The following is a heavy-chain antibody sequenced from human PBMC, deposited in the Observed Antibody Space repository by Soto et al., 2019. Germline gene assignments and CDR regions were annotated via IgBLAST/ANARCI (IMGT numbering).Heavy chain of an antibody. CDR3: ARDGQGELEPTYQYYHYYMAV. CDR1: GYTFTSYG. V-gene: IGHV1-18*01. D-gene: IGHD1-1*01. CDR2: ISAYNGNT. Sequence: ASVKVSCKASGYTFTSYGISWVRQAPGQGLEWMGWISAYNGNTNYAQKLQGRVTMTTGTSTSTAYIELRSLRSDDTAVYYCARDGQGELEPTYQYYHYYMAVWGKGTTVTVSS. J-gene: IGHJ6*03.